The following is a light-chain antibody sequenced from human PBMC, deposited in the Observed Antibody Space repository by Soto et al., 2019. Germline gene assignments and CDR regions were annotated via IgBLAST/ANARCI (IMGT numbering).Light chain of an antibody. CDR3: CSYAGSSSSI. CDR1: SSDVGTYNL. J-gene: IGLJ1*01. CDR2: EVT. V-gene: IGLV2-23*02. Sequence: QSVLTQPASVSGSPGQSITISCSGTSSDVGTYNLVSWYQQYPGKAPRLMIYEVTKRPSGVSNRFSGSKSGNTASLTISGRQPDYEADYYCCSYAGSSSSIFGTGTKLTVL.